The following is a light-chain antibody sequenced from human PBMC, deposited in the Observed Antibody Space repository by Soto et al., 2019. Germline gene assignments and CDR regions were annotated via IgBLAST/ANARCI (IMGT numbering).Light chain of an antibody. V-gene: IGKV4-1*01. CDR2: WAS. CDR1: RSLLYRSNYKNY. CDR3: QQFYDVPVT. J-gene: IGKJ4*01. Sequence: DIVMTQSPDSLAVSLGERATINCKSCRSLLYRSNYKNYLAWYQKKEGQPPKLLFSWASTRESGVPDRFSASGSGTDFTLTITSLQAADVAVYYCQQFYDVPVTFGGGTKVEI.